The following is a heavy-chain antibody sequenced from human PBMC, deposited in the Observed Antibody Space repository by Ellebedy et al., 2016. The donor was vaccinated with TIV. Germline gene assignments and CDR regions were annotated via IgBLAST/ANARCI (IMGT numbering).Heavy chain of an antibody. CDR1: GGSISSYY. V-gene: IGHV4-59*12. CDR3: ARAGYCSSTSCYRYYYYGMDV. CDR2: IYYSGST. Sequence: SETLSLTXTVSGGSISSYYWSWIRQPPGKGLEWIGYIYYSGSTNYNPSLKSRVTISVDTSKNQFSLKLSAVTAADTAVYYCARAGYCSSTSCYRYYYYGMDVWGQGTTVTVSS. J-gene: IGHJ6*02. D-gene: IGHD2-2*03.